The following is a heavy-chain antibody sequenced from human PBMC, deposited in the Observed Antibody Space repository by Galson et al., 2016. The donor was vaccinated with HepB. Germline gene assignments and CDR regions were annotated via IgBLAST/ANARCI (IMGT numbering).Heavy chain of an antibody. Sequence: QVQLQESGPGLVKPSETLSLTCTVSGGSVTSTSNYWGWIRQPPGKGLEWIGSIYYSGSATYNPSVMSRVTMSVETSKNQFSLKVTSVTAADTAVYYCGRPVSQHCSSTSCYNWFDPWGQGTLVTVSS. CDR3: GRPVSQHCSSTSCYNWFDP. CDR2: IYYSGSA. V-gene: IGHV4-39*01. CDR1: GGSVTSTSNY. J-gene: IGHJ5*02. D-gene: IGHD2-2*01.